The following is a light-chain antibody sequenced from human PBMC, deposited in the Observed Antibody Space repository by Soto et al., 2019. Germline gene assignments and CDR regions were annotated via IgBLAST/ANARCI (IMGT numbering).Light chain of an antibody. V-gene: IGLV2-23*01. Sequence: QSVLTQPASVSGSPGQSITISCTGTINDVGSYNLVSWYQQHPGKAPKLTISEDSKRPSGVSTRFSGSKSGITASLTISGLRAEDEADYYCCSYAGSSTYVFGTGTKVTVL. CDR3: CSYAGSSTYV. J-gene: IGLJ1*01. CDR2: EDS. CDR1: INDVGSYNL.